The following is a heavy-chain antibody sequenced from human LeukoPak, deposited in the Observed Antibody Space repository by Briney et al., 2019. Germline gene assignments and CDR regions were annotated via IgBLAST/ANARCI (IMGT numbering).Heavy chain of an antibody. CDR1: GFTFSSYW. J-gene: IGHJ5*02. D-gene: IGHD7-27*01. CDR3: AKDLFNWGNNWFDP. Sequence: GGSLRLSCAASGFTFSSYWMSWVRQAPGKGLEWVANIKEDGSEKYYVDSVKGRFTISRDNAKKSLYLQMNSLRAEDTAVYYCAKDLFNWGNNWFDPWGQGTLVTVSS. CDR2: IKEDGSEK. V-gene: IGHV3-7*03.